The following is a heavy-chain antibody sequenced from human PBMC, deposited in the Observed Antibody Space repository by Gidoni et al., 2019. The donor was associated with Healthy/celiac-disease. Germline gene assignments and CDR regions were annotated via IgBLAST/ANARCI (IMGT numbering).Heavy chain of an antibody. CDR2: ISGSGGST. D-gene: IGHD3-3*01. CDR3: AKGTLAIWDAFDI. CDR1: GLTFSSFA. V-gene: IGHV3-23*01. Sequence: VQLFVSGARWVQPGGSLRLSCAAAGLTFSSFAMIWVRQAPGKGLEWVSDISGSGGSTYSADSVKGRFTISRDNSKNTLYLQMNSLRAEDKAVYYCAKGTLAIWDAFDIWGQGTMVTVSS. J-gene: IGHJ3*02.